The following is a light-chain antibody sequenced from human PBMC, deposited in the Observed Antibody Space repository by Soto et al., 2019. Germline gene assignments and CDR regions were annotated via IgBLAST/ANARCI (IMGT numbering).Light chain of an antibody. CDR3: ISYTSSSTSYV. Sequence: QSALTQPASVSGSPGQSITISCTGTSSDVGGYKYVSWYQQHPGKAPKLMIYEVSNRPSGVSNRFSGSKSGSTASLTISGLQAEDEADYYCISYTSSSTSYVFGTGTKLTVL. CDR2: EVS. CDR1: SSDVGGYKY. J-gene: IGLJ1*01. V-gene: IGLV2-14*01.